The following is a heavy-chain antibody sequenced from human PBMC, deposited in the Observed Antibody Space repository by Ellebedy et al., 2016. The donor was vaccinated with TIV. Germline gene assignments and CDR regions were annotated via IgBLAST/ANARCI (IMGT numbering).Heavy chain of an antibody. CDR1: GGSISSYY. D-gene: IGHD2-2*01. CDR2: IYHSGTT. CDR3: ARYRSGIVVVPAHYGMDV. Sequence: SETLSLXXTVSGGSISSYYWSWIRQPPGKGLEWIGYIYHSGTTDYNPSLKSRVTISQDTSKNQFSLMLSSVTAADTAVYYCARYRSGIVVVPAHYGMDVWGQGTTVTVSS. V-gene: IGHV4-4*08. J-gene: IGHJ6*02.